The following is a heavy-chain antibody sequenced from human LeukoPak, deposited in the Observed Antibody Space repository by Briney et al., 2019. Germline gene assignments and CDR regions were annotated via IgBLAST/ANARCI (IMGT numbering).Heavy chain of an antibody. CDR2: INTSGST. Sequence: SETLSPTCTVSGGSISSYYWSWIRQPAGKGLEWIGRINTSGSTNYNASLKSRVTISVDTSKNQFSLKLSSVTAADTAVYYCARGYGGYGGGSLDYWGQGTLVTVSS. V-gene: IGHV4-4*07. J-gene: IGHJ4*02. CDR1: GGSISSYY. CDR3: ARGYGGYGGGSLDY. D-gene: IGHD5-12*01.